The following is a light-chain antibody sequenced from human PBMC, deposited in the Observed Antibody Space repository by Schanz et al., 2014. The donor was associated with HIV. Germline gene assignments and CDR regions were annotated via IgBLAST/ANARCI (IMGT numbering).Light chain of an antibody. CDR3: QQSYSTPT. CDR1: QSISSW. Sequence: DIQMTQSPSTLSASVGDRVTITCRASQSISSWLAWYQQKPGKAPKLLIYEASRLESGVPSRFSGSGSGTEFTLSISSLQPDDFATYYCQQSYSTPTFGQGTKLEIK. J-gene: IGKJ2*01. V-gene: IGKV1-5*03. CDR2: EAS.